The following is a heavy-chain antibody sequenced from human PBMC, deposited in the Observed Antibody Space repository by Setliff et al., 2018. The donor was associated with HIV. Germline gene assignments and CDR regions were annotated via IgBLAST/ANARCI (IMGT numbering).Heavy chain of an antibody. V-gene: IGHV1-2*02. CDR3: ASDPYDTSENPYAP. Sequence: RAAVTVSCKASGYTFIDYYIHWVRQAPGRGLEWMGWINTDNGITEYAENFQGRVAMTRDTSMSTAYMELNRLTFDDTAVYYCASDPYDTSENPYAPWGQGTLVTVSS. D-gene: IGHD3-16*01. J-gene: IGHJ5*02. CDR2: INTDNGIT. CDR1: GYTFIDYY.